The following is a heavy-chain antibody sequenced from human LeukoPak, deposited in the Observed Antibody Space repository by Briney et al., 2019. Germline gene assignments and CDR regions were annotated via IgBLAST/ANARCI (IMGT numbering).Heavy chain of an antibody. Sequence: ASVKVSCKASGYTFTSYYMHWVRQAPGQGLEWMGIINPSGGSTSYAQKFQGRVTMTRDMSTSTVYMELSSLRSEDTAVYYCARDNSVGDSAWWFDPWGQGTLVTVSS. CDR1: GYTFTSYY. CDR2: INPSGGST. J-gene: IGHJ5*02. V-gene: IGHV1-46*01. D-gene: IGHD5-12*01. CDR3: ARDNSVGDSAWWFDP.